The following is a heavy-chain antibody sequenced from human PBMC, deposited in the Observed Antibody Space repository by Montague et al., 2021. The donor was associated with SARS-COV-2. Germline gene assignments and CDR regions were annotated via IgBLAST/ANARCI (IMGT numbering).Heavy chain of an antibody. Sequence: SETLSLTCAVYGGSFSGYYWSWIRQPPGKGLEWIGEVNHSGSTNYNPSLKSRVTISVDTSKKQFSLKLSSVTAADTAVYYCARTRCITIFGVVITPSYYGMDVWGQGTTVTVSS. D-gene: IGHD3-3*01. J-gene: IGHJ6*02. CDR3: ARTRCITIFGVVITPSYYGMDV. CDR1: GGSFSGYY. CDR2: VNHSGST. V-gene: IGHV4-34*01.